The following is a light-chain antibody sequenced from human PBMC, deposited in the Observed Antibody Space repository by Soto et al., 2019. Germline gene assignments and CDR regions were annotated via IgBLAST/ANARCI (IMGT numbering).Light chain of an antibody. CDR2: SAS. CDR3: LQDYSSPWT. CDR1: QSIRSD. Sequence: DIQMTQSPSSLSASIGDRVTITCRASQSIRSDLNWYQQKPGNAPKLLIYSASSLQSGVQSRYSGIGSGTEFTLTISSLQPEDFATYYCLQDYSSPWTFGQGTKVEIK. J-gene: IGKJ1*01. V-gene: IGKV1-39*01.